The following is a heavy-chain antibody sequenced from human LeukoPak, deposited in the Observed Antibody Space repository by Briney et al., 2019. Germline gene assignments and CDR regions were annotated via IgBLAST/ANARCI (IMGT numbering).Heavy chain of an antibody. D-gene: IGHD2-15*01. CDR3: ARGVGDYYYMDV. J-gene: IGHJ6*03. V-gene: IGHV1-2*02. Sequence: ASVKVSCKASGYTFTDYYMHWVRQAPGQGLEWMGWINPNSGGTNYAQNFQGRVTMTRDTSISTAYMELSRLASDDTAVYYCARGVGDYYYMDVWGKGTTVTVSS. CDR2: INPNSGGT. CDR1: GYTFTDYY.